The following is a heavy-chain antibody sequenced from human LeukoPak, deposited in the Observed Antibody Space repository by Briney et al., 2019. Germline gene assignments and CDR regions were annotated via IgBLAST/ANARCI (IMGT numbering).Heavy chain of an antibody. CDR2: IYSGGST. J-gene: IGHJ3*01. V-gene: IGHV3-53*01. Sequence: GGSLRLSCAASGFTVSSNYMSWVRQAPGKGLEWVSVIYSGGSTYYADFVKGRFAISRDNSKNTLYLQMNSLRAEDSALYYCVQEGPRGLAFDVWGQGTRVTVSS. D-gene: IGHD1-1*01. CDR1: GFTVSSNY. CDR3: VQEGPRGLAFDV.